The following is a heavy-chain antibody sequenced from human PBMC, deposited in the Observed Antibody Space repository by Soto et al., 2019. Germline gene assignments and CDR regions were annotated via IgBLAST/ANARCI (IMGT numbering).Heavy chain of an antibody. V-gene: IGHV1-18*04. J-gene: IGHJ6*02. Sequence: VKVSCKASGYTFTSYGISWVRQAPGQGLEWMGWISAYNGNTNYAQKLQGRVTMTTDTSTSTAYMELRSLRSDDTAVYYCARDFRDTATNYGMDVWGQGTTVTVSS. D-gene: IGHD5-18*01. CDR1: GYTFTSYG. CDR3: ARDFRDTATNYGMDV. CDR2: ISAYNGNT.